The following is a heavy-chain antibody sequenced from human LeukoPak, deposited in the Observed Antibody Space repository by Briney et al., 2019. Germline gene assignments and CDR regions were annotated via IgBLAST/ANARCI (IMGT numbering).Heavy chain of an antibody. CDR3: ARPDSGGDY. CDR2: INHSGST. V-gene: IGHV4-39*07. J-gene: IGHJ4*02. D-gene: IGHD3-10*01. Sequence: SETLSLTCTVSGASISSSHFYWSWIRQPPGKGLEWIGEINHSGSTNYNPSLKSRVTISVDTSKNQFSLKLSSVTAADTAVYYCARPDSGGDYWGQGTLVTVSS. CDR1: GASISSSHFY.